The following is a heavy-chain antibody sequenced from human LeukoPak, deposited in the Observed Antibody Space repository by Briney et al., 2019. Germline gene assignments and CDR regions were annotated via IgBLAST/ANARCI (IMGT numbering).Heavy chain of an antibody. J-gene: IGHJ5*02. D-gene: IGHD5-24*01. Sequence: SETLSLTCTVSGGSISGYFWSWLRQPAGKGLEGIGRIYTSGSTYYNPSLTSRLTMSVDTDTSKNQFSLKLSSVTAADTAVYYCARSGYNNWFDPWGQGTLVTVSS. V-gene: IGHV4-4*07. CDR1: GGSISGYF. CDR2: IYTSGST. CDR3: ARSGYNNWFDP.